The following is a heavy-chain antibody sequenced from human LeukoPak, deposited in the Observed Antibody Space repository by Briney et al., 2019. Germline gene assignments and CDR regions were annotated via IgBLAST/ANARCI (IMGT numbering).Heavy chain of an antibody. V-gene: IGHV1-2*02. Sequence: ASVKVSCKASGYTFNGYYMHWVRQAPGQGLEWMGWINPNSGGTNYAQKFQGRATMTRDTSISTAYMELSRLRSDDTAVYYCARELGYCSGGSCYWGQGTLVTVSS. CDR2: INPNSGGT. J-gene: IGHJ4*02. CDR1: GYTFNGYY. D-gene: IGHD2-15*01. CDR3: ARELGYCSGGSCY.